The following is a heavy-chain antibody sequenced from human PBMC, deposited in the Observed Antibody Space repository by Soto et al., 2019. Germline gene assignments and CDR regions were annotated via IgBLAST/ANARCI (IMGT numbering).Heavy chain of an antibody. V-gene: IGHV3-23*01. CDR3: AKVVDPYYDFWSGYGDYMDV. J-gene: IGHJ6*03. Sequence: GGSLRLSCAASGFTFSSYAMSWVRQAPGKGLEWVSAISGSGGSTYYADSVKGRFTISRDNSKNTLYLQMNSLRAVDTAVYYFAKVVDPYYDFWSGYGDYMDVWGKGTTVTVPS. D-gene: IGHD3-3*01. CDR2: ISGSGGST. CDR1: GFTFSSYA.